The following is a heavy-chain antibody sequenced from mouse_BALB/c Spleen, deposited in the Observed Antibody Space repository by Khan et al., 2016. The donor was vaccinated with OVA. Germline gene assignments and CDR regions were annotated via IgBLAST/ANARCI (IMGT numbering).Heavy chain of an antibody. D-gene: IGHD2-4*01. CDR3: ARNYDYDEGLAY. CDR1: GFSLTSYG. J-gene: IGHJ3*01. Sequence: VQLQESGPGLVQPSQSLSITCTVSGFSLTSYGVHWVRQSPGKGLEWLGVIWSGGITDYSAAFISRLSISKDTSKSQVFFKMNILQANDTAIYYCARNYDYDEGLAYWGQGTLVTVSA. V-gene: IGHV2-2*02. CDR2: IWSGGIT.